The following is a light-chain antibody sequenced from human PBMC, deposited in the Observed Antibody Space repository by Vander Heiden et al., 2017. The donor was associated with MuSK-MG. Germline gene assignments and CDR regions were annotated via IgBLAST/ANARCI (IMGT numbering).Light chain of an antibody. V-gene: IGKV3-11*01. CDR1: QSVRSY. Sequence: EIVLTQSPPTLSLSPGERATLSCRASQSVRSYLAWYQQKPGQAPRLLIYDASHRATGIPARFSGSGSGTDFTLTISSLEPEDFALYYCQKRLNWPFTFGPGTKVDIK. J-gene: IGKJ3*01. CDR2: DAS. CDR3: QKRLNWPFT.